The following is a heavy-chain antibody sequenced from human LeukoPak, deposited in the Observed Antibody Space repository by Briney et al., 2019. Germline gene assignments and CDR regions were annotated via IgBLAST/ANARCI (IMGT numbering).Heavy chain of an antibody. CDR2: ISSSSSYI. CDR1: GFTFSSYS. Sequence: GGSLRLSCAASGFTFSSYSMNWVRQAPGKGLEWVSSISSSSSYIYYADSVKGRFTISRDNAKNSLYLQMNSLRAEGTAVYYCARDTSGYEYYYYYGMDVWGQGTTVTVSS. J-gene: IGHJ6*02. D-gene: IGHD5-12*01. V-gene: IGHV3-21*01. CDR3: ARDTSGYEYYYYYGMDV.